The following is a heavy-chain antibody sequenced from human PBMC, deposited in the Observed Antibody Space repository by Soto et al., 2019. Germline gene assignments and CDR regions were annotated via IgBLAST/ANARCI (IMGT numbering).Heavy chain of an antibody. V-gene: IGHV1-69*02. CDR3: ARAPRGGGMDV. J-gene: IGHJ6*02. CDR1: GGTFSSYT. Sequence: QVQLVQSGAEVKKPGSSVKVSCKASGGTFSSYTISWVRQAPGQGLEWMGRIIPILGIANDAQKFQGRVTITADKSTSTAYMELSSLRSEDTAGYYCARAPRGGGMDVWGQGTTVTVSS. D-gene: IGHD3-10*01. CDR2: IIPILGIA.